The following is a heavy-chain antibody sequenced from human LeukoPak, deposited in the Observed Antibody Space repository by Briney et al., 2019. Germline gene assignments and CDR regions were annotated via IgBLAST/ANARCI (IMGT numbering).Heavy chain of an antibody. CDR2: INHSGST. CDR1: GGSISSGGYY. V-gene: IGHV4-34*01. D-gene: IGHD3-22*01. Sequence: SETLSLTCAVSGGSISSGGYYWSWIRQPPGKGLEWIGEINHSGSTNYNPSLKSRVTISVDTSKNQFSLKLSSVTAADTAVYYCARGGRITMIVARWFDPWGQGTLVTVSS. J-gene: IGHJ5*02. CDR3: ARGGRITMIVARWFDP.